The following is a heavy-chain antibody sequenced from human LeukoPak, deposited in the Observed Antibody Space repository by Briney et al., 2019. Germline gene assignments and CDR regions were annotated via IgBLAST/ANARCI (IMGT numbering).Heavy chain of an antibody. D-gene: IGHD3-22*01. CDR2: IYYSGST. Sequence: PSETLSLTCTVSGGSISSYYWSWIRQPPGKGLEWIGYIYYSGSTNYNPSLKSRVTISVDTSKNQFSLKLSSVTAADTAVYYCARRNYYDSSGYEDYWGQGTLVTVSS. J-gene: IGHJ4*02. CDR3: ARRNYYDSSGYEDY. CDR1: GGSISSYY. V-gene: IGHV4-59*01.